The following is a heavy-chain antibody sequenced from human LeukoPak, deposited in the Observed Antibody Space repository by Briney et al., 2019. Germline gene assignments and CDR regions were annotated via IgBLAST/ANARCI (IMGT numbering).Heavy chain of an antibody. J-gene: IGHJ3*02. Sequence: GGSLRLSCAASGFTFSSYWMSWVRQAPGKGLEWVANIKQDGSEKYYVDSVKGRFTISRDNAENSLYLQMNSLRAEDTAVYYCARELLRYFDWLTDAFDIWGQGTMVTVSS. D-gene: IGHD3-9*01. V-gene: IGHV3-7*01. CDR2: IKQDGSEK. CDR1: GFTFSSYW. CDR3: ARELLRYFDWLTDAFDI.